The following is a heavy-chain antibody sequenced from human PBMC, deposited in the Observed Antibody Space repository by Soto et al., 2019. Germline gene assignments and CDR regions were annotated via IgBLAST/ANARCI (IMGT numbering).Heavy chain of an antibody. Sequence: GGSLRLSCAASGFTFSSYAMSWVRRATGKGLDWVSVISGSGENTYYADSVKGRFTISRDNSKNTLYLQMNSLRAEDTAVYYYAKGRIAVAGYHHCFDDWGQGTLVISPQ. D-gene: IGHD6-19*01. CDR1: GFTFSSYA. V-gene: IGHV3-23*01. CDR2: ISGSGENT. J-gene: IGHJ4*02. CDR3: AKGRIAVAGYHHCFDD.